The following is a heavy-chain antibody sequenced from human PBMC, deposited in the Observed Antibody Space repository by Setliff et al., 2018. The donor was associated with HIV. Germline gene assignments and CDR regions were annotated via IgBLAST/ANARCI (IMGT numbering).Heavy chain of an antibody. D-gene: IGHD3-22*01. J-gene: IGHJ4*02. CDR1: GFPFTNYW. CDR3: AGSRGYFVQAG. Sequence: GGSLRLSCAASGFPFTNYWMNWVRQAPGKGLEWVANIKTDGSEKYYVDSVRGRFTISRDNAKNSLYLQMNSLRAEDTAVYYCAGSRGYFVQAGWGQRTLVTVSS. V-gene: IGHV3-7*01. CDR2: IKTDGSEK.